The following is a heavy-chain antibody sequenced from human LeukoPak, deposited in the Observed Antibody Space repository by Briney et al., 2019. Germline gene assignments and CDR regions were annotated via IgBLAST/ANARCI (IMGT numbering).Heavy chain of an antibody. CDR2: ISESDGST. V-gene: IGHV3-23*01. Sequence: GGSLRLSCAASGSTFSRYAMSWVRQAPGKGLEWLSAISESDGSTYYADSVKGRFTISRDNSRNTLYLQMNSLGADDTAVYFCAKDISQGYTFGSIEEDYWGQGTLVTVSS. D-gene: IGHD5-18*01. J-gene: IGHJ4*02. CDR3: AKDISQGYTFGSIEEDY. CDR1: GSTFSRYA.